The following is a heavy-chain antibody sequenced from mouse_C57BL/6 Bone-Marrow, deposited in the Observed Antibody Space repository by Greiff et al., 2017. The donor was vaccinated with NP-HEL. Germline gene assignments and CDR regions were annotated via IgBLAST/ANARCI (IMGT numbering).Heavy chain of an antibody. Sequence: VKLMESGAELARPGASVKLSCKASGYTFTSYGISWVKQRTGQGLEWIGEIYPRSGNTYYNEKFKGKATLTADKSSSTAYMELRSLTSEDSAVYFCARCSYSNLDYWGQGTTLTVSS. V-gene: IGHV1-81*01. J-gene: IGHJ2*01. CDR3: ARCSYSNLDY. CDR1: GYTFTSYG. CDR2: IYPRSGNT. D-gene: IGHD2-5*01.